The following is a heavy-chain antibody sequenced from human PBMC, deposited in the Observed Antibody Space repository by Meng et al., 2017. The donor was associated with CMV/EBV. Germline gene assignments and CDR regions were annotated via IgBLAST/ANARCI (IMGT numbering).Heavy chain of an antibody. J-gene: IGHJ3*02. CDR2: ISSSSSYI. CDR3: ARVGRTSQTMIVVVPKGSGAFDI. Sequence: GGSLRLSCAASGFTVSSNYMSWVRQAPGKGLEWVSSISSSSSYIYYADSVKGRFTISRDNAKNSLSLQMNSLRAEDTAVYYCARVGRTSQTMIVVVPKGSGAFDIWGQGTMVTVSS. D-gene: IGHD3-22*01. CDR1: GFTVSSNY. V-gene: IGHV3-21*01.